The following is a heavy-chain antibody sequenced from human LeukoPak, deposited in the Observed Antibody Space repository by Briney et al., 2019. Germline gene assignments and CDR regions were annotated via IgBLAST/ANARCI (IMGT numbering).Heavy chain of an antibody. J-gene: IGHJ5*02. Sequence: KPSETLSLTCTVSGGSISSGSYSWSWIRQPAGKGLEWIGHIYTSRSTSYNPSLKSRVTISLDTSKNQLSLKLSSVTAADTAVYYCARESNYHGSGTGWFDPWGQGTLVTVSS. D-gene: IGHD3-10*01. CDR1: GGSISSGSYS. V-gene: IGHV4-61*09. CDR3: ARESNYHGSGTGWFDP. CDR2: IYTSRST.